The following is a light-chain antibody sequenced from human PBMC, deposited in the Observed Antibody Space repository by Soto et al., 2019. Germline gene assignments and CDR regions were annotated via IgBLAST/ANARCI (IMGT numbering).Light chain of an antibody. CDR2: AAS. V-gene: IGKV1-39*01. CDR3: QQSYSSPPIT. CDR1: QSIFSS. Sequence: DLQMTQSQSSLSASVVDRVTITCRAGQSIFSSLNWYQQRPGKAPTLLIYAASSLQSGVPSRFRGSGYGTDFALTITSLQPEDFAIYYCQQSYSSPPITFGQGTRLEIK. J-gene: IGKJ5*01.